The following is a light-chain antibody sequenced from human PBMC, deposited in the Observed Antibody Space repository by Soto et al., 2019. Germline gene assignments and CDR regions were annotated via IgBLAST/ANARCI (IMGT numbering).Light chain of an antibody. CDR3: CSYTGLSTVV. Sequence: QSALTQPASVSGSPGQSITISCTGTSSDVGGYNHVSWYHHPPGKAPKLILFGVSDRPSGVSLRFSGSKSGNTASLTISGLLAEDEGDYFCCSYTGLSTVVFGGGTKLTVL. CDR1: SSDVGGYNH. V-gene: IGLV2-14*01. J-gene: IGLJ2*01. CDR2: GVS.